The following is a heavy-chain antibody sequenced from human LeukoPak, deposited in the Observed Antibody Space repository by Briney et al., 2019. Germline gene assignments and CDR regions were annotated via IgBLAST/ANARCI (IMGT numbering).Heavy chain of an antibody. D-gene: IGHD2-2*02. CDR1: GFTFSSYG. J-gene: IGHJ6*02. CDR3: ARESGCSSTSCYTLPSYYYYGMDV. V-gene: IGHV3-33*01. Sequence: PGGSLGLSCAASGFTFSSYGMHWVRQAPGKGLEWVAVIWYDGSNKYYADSVKGRFTISRDNSKNTLYLQMNSLRAEDTAVYYCARESGCSSTSCYTLPSYYYYGMDVWGQGTTVTVSS. CDR2: IWYDGSNK.